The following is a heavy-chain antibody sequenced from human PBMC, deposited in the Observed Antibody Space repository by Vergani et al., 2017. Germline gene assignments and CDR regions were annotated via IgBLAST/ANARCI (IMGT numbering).Heavy chain of an antibody. V-gene: IGHV4-59*01. J-gene: IGHJ4*02. CDR3: ARDGQTYYYDL. CDR2: IYYSGST. Sequence: QVQLQESGPGLVKPSETLSLTCTVSGGSISSYYWSWIRQPPGKGLEWSGYIYYSGSTNYNPSLKSRVTISVDTSKNQFSLKLSSVTAADTAVYYCARDGQTYYYDLWGQGTLVTVSS. CDR1: GGSISSYY.